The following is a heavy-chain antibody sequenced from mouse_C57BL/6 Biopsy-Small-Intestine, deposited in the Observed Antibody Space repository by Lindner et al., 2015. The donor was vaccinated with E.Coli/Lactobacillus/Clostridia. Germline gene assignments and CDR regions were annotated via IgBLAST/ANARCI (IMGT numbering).Heavy chain of an antibody. CDR2: IYPGDGDT. CDR3: ARAALAKDY. V-gene: IGHV1-80*01. J-gene: IGHJ2*01. D-gene: IGHD3-1*01. Sequence: VQLQESGAELVKPGASVKISCKASGYAFSSYWMNWVKLRPGKGLEWIGQIYPGDGDTNYNGKFKGKATLTADRSSNTAYMQLSSLTSEDSAVYFCARAALAKDYWGQGTTLTVSS. CDR1: GYAFSSYW.